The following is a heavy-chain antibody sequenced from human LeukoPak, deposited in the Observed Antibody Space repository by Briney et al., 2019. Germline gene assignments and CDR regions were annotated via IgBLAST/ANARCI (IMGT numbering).Heavy chain of an antibody. J-gene: IGHJ3*02. CDR3: AKGVWVVRGVIGDAFDI. CDR2: ISYDGSNK. V-gene: IGHV3-30*18. CDR1: GFTFSSYG. D-gene: IGHD3-10*01. Sequence: GGFLRLSCAASGFTFSSYGMHWVRQAPGKGLEWVAVISYDGSNKYYADSVKGRFTISRDNSKNTLYLQMNSLRAEDTAVYYCAKGVWVVRGVIGDAFDIWGQGTMVTVSS.